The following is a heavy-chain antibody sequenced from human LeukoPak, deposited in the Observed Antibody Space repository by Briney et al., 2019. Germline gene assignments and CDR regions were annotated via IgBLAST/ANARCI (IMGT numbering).Heavy chain of an antibody. CDR2: MSHSGST. CDR1: GGSISSYY. Sequence: SETLSLTCTVSGGSISSYYWSWIRQPPGKGLEWIGYMSHSGSTNYNPSLTSRVTISEDTSKNQFSLKLTSMTAADTAVYYCARDWGVYDSSGYRNWFDPWGQGTLVTVSS. D-gene: IGHD3-22*01. CDR3: ARDWGVYDSSGYRNWFDP. J-gene: IGHJ5*02. V-gene: IGHV4-59*12.